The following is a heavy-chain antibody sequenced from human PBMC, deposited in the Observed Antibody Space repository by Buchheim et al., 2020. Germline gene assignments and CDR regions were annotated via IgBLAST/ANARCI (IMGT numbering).Heavy chain of an antibody. J-gene: IGHJ5*02. CDR2: ISGSSSYI. D-gene: IGHD1-14*01. CDR1: GFTFSAYS. Sequence: EVQLVESGGGLVKPGESLRLSCAASGFTFSAYSMNWVRQAPGKGLEWVSSISGSSSYIYYADSVKGRFTISRDNAKKSLYLQMNSLRAEDTAVYYCARSRRTPIEYWFGPWGQGIL. CDR3: ARSRRTPIEYWFGP. V-gene: IGHV3-21*01.